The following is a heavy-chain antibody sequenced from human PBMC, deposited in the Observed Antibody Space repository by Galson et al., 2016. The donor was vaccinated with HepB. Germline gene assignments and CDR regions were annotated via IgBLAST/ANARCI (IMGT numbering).Heavy chain of an antibody. CDR1: GFSFSNYA. Sequence: SLRLSCAASGFSFSNYAMSWVRQAPGKGLEWVSGISDSGGNTYFADSVKGRFTISRDNSRNTLYLQMNSLRVEDTAVYYCAKGTTLQVHFGYFDHWGQGTLVTVFS. J-gene: IGHJ4*02. CDR2: ISDSGGNT. D-gene: IGHD1/OR15-1a*01. CDR3: AKGTTLQVHFGYFDH. V-gene: IGHV3-23*01.